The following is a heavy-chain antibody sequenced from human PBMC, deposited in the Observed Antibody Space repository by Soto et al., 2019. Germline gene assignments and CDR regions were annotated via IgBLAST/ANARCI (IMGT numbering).Heavy chain of an antibody. Sequence: ASVKVSCKASGGTFSSYAISWVRQAPGQGLEWMGGIIPIFGTANYAQKFQGRVTITADESTSTAYMELSSLRSEDTAVYYCAKSRGPGVVSYYYMDVWGKGTTVTVSS. CDR1: GGTFSSYA. V-gene: IGHV1-69*13. CDR3: AKSRGPGVVSYYYMDV. J-gene: IGHJ6*03. CDR2: IIPIFGTA. D-gene: IGHD3-10*01.